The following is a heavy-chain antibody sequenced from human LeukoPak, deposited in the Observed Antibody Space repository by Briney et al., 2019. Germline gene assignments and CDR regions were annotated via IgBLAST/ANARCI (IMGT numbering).Heavy chain of an antibody. CDR2: ISSSDSTI. CDR3: ARAPAAAFFDY. D-gene: IGHD6-13*01. J-gene: IGHJ4*02. CDR1: GFTFSSYE. Sequence: GGSLRLSCAASGFTFSSYEMNWVRQAPGKGLEWVSYISSSDSTIYYADSVKGRFTISRDNAKNSLYLQMNSLRAEDTAVYYCARAPAAAFFDYWGQGILVTVSS. V-gene: IGHV3-48*03.